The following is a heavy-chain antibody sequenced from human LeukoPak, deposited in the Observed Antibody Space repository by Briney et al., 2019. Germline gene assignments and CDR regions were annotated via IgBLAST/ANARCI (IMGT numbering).Heavy chain of an antibody. V-gene: IGHV1-18*01. CDR2: ISAYNGNT. J-gene: IGHJ6*02. CDR3: ARSPAAMPAYYYYGLDV. CDR1: GYTFTSYG. D-gene: IGHD2-2*01. Sequence: GASVKVSCKASGYTFTSYGISWVRQAPGQGLEWMGWISAYNGNTNYAQRLQGRVTMTTDTSTSTGYMELSSLRSEDTAVYFCARSPAAMPAYYYYGLDVWGQGTTVTVS.